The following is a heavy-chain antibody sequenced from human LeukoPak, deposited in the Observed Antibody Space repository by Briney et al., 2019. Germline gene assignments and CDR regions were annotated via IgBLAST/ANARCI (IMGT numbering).Heavy chain of an antibody. CDR3: ARATARASHFDY. J-gene: IGHJ4*02. Sequence: SETLSLTCTVSGGSISSYYWSWIRQPPGKGLEWIGYIYYSGSTNYNPSLKSRVTISVDTSKNQFSLKLSSVTAADTAVYYCARATARASHFDYWGEGTLVTVSP. D-gene: IGHD4-17*01. V-gene: IGHV4-59*01. CDR1: GGSISSYY. CDR2: IYYSGST.